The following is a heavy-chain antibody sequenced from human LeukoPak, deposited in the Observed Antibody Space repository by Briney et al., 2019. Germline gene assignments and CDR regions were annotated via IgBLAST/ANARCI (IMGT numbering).Heavy chain of an antibody. V-gene: IGHV3-21*01. CDR2: ISSSSSCI. CDR1: GFTFSSYS. CDR3: AGGERYSGYDSLGDY. J-gene: IGHJ4*02. Sequence: GGSLRLSCAASGFTFSSYSMNWVRQAPGKGLEWVSSISSSSSCIYYADSLKGRFTISRDNAKNSLYLQMNSLRAEDTAVYYCAGGERYSGYDSLGDYWGQGTLVTVSS. D-gene: IGHD5-12*01.